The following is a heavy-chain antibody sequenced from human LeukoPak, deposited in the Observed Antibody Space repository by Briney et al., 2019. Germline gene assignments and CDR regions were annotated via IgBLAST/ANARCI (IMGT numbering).Heavy chain of an antibody. Sequence: SETLSLTCTVSGGSISSSSYYWGWIRQPPGKGLEWIGSIYYSGSTYYNPSLKSRVTIPVDTSKNQFSLKLSSVTAADTAVYYCARDKFGWFDPWGQGTLVTVSS. CDR2: IYYSGST. D-gene: IGHD3-16*01. V-gene: IGHV4-39*07. CDR1: GGSISSSSYY. J-gene: IGHJ5*02. CDR3: ARDKFGWFDP.